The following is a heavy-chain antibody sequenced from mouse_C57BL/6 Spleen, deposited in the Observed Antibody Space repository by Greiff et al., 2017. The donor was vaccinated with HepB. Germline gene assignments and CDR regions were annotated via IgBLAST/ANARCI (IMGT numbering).Heavy chain of an antibody. J-gene: IGHJ3*01. CDR3: ARNMNGYYPPWFAY. CDR2: IDPNSGGT. CDR1: GYTFTSYW. V-gene: IGHV1-72*01. D-gene: IGHD2-3*01. Sequence: VQLQQPGAELVKPGASVKLSCKASGYTFTSYWMHWVKPRPGRGLAWIGRIDPNSGGTKYNEKFKSKATLTVDKPSRTAYMQLSSLTSEDSAVDYCARNMNGYYPPWFAYWGQGTLVTVSA.